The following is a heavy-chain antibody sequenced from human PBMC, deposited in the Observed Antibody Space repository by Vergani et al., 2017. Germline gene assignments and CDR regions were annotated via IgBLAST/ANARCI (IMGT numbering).Heavy chain of an antibody. V-gene: IGHV4-59*01. CDR2: IYYSGST. CDR1: GASISSYY. J-gene: IGHJ5*02. Sequence: QVQLQESGPGLVKPSETLSLTCTVSGASISSYYWSWIGQPPGKGLEWIGYIYYSGSTNYNPSLKSRVTISVDTSKNQFSLKLSSVTAADTAVYYCARVKYYYGSGSYSGDNWFDPWGQGTLVTVSS. CDR3: ARVKYYYGSGSYSGDNWFDP. D-gene: IGHD3-10*01.